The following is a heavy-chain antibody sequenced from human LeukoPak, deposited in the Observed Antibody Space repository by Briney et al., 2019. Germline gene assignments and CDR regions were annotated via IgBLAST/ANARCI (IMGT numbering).Heavy chain of an antibody. Sequence: PSETLSLTCSVSGGSISGFYWTWIRQPPGKGLEWIGSIYYSGSADYNPSLKSRVTISVDTSKSQFSLRLSSVTAADTAVYFCARGVGATTQFDYWGQGTLVTVSS. CDR2: IYYSGSA. CDR3: ARGVGATTQFDY. J-gene: IGHJ4*02. CDR1: GGSISGFY. V-gene: IGHV4-59*08. D-gene: IGHD1-26*01.